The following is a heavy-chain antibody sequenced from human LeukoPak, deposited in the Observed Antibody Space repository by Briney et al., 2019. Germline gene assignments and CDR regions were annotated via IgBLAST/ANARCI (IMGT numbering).Heavy chain of an antibody. J-gene: IGHJ6*03. Sequence: SSVKVSCKASGGTFSNYAISWVRQAPGQGREWRGGGIPLFGTAKYAQKFLGTGTITADESPSTAYMELSSVRYEDTAVYYCARGPDYYDSSGYDYYYMDVWGKGTTVTVSS. CDR3: ARGPDYYDSSGYDYYYMDV. V-gene: IGHV1-69*01. CDR2: GIPLFGTA. D-gene: IGHD3-22*01. CDR1: GGTFSNYA.